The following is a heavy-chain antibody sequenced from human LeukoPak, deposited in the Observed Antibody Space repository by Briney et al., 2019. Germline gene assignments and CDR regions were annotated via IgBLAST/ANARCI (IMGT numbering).Heavy chain of an antibody. CDR2: ISYDGSIK. CDR3: ARTTTPHYYGSGSYALGY. D-gene: IGHD3-10*01. J-gene: IGHJ4*02. Sequence: PGRSLGLSCAASGFTFSTYAMHWVRQGPGKGLEWVAVISYDGSIKFYADSVKGRFTISRDNSKNTLYLQMSSLSAEDTAVYYCARTTTPHYYGSGSYALGYWGQGTLVTVPS. V-gene: IGHV3-30-3*01. CDR1: GFTFSTYA.